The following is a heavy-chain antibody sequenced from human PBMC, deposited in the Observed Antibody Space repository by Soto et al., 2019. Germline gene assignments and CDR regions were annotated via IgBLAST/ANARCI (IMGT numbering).Heavy chain of an antibody. V-gene: IGHV4-30-4*01. Sequence: QVQLQESGPGLVKPSQTLSLTCTVSGGSIRTVDYWWSWIRQSPDMGLEWIGHIYDGGRTYNNPSLESRVTMSVGTSKSQLSLTLSSVSAADTAVYYCARGPSGDKVDSWGQGTLVTVSS. CDR3: ARGPSGDKVDS. CDR1: GGSIRTVDYW. J-gene: IGHJ4*02. CDR2: IYDGGRT. D-gene: IGHD7-27*01.